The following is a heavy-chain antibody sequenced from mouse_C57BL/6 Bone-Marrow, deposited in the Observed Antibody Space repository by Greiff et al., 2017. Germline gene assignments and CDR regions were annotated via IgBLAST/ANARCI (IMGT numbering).Heavy chain of an antibody. CDR2: INPGSGGT. D-gene: IGHD1-1*01. V-gene: IGHV1-54*01. CDR3: ARESPTVVFDY. J-gene: IGHJ2*01. Sequence: QVQLQQSGAELVRPGTSVKVSCKASGYAFTNYLIAWVKQRPGQGLEWIGVINPGSGGTNYTEKFKGQATLNADKSSSTAYMQLRSLTTEDSAVYYCARESPTVVFDYWGQGTTLTVSS. CDR1: GYAFTNYL.